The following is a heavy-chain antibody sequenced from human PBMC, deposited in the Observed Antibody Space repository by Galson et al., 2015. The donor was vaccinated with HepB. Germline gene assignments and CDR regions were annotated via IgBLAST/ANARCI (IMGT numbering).Heavy chain of an antibody. CDR2: ISSIGGNT. Sequence: SLRLSCAASGSFSTYFMHWVRQAPGKGLEFVSTISSIGGNTYYGDSVKGRFTISRDSSKNTLYLQMSSLRVEDTAVYFCARDLQMATSGRLRNYYGMDVWGQGTTVTVSS. CDR3: ARDLQMATSGRLRNYYGMDV. D-gene: IGHD3-10*01. CDR1: GSFSTYF. V-gene: IGHV3-64D*06. J-gene: IGHJ6*02.